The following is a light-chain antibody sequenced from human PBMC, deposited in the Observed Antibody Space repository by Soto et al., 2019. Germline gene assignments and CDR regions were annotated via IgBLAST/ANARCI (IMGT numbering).Light chain of an antibody. CDR1: SSDVGGYNY. J-gene: IGLJ1*01. V-gene: IGLV2-11*01. Sequence: QSALTQPRSVSGSPGQSVTISCTGTSSDVGGYNYVSWYQQHPDKAPKVMICDVTKRPSGVPDRFSGSKSGNTASLTISGLQAEDEADYYCCSYAGSYIYVFGTGTKLTVL. CDR3: CSYAGSYIYV. CDR2: DVT.